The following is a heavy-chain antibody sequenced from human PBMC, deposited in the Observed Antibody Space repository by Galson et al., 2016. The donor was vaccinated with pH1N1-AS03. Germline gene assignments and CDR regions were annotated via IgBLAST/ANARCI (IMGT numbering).Heavy chain of an antibody. V-gene: IGHV3-74*03. Sequence: SLRLSCAVSGFTLSAYWMYWVRQTPGKRPVWVARISRDGSTRENADSVKGRFSVSRDNARNTLHLHMSNLRDDDTAVYYCVAYDWGKPDFWGQGTLGTVSS. CDR3: VAYDWGKPDF. D-gene: IGHD3-16*01. J-gene: IGHJ4*02. CDR2: ISRDGSTR. CDR1: GFTLSAYW.